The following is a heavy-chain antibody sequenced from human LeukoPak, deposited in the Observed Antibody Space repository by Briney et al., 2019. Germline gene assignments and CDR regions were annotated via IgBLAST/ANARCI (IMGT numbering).Heavy chain of an antibody. D-gene: IGHD6-19*01. Sequence: SETLSLTCTVSGDSLSSYYWSWIRQPAGKGLEWIGRIYTSGSSNSNPSLKSRVTMSADTSKNQFSLKLSSVTAADTAVYYCARDISVAGSFLLFDYWGQGTLVTVSS. CDR1: GDSLSSYY. J-gene: IGHJ4*02. CDR3: ARDISVAGSFLLFDY. V-gene: IGHV4-4*07. CDR2: IYTSGSS.